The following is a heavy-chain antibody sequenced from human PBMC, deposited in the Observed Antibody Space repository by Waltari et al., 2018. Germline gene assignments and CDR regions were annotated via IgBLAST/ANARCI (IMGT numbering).Heavy chain of an antibody. CDR3: AKGQAFHWYFDL. CDR2: ISGSGGST. J-gene: IGHJ2*01. V-gene: IGHV3-23*01. CDR1: GFTFSSYA. Sequence: EVQLLESGGGLVQPGGSLRLSCAASGFTFSSYAMSWVRQAPGKGLEWVSAISGSGGSTDYADSVKGRFTISRDNSKNTLYLQMNSLRAEDTAVYYCAKGQAFHWYFDLWGRGTLVTVSS.